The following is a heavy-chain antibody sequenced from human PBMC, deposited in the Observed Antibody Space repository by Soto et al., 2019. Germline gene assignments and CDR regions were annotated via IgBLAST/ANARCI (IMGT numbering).Heavy chain of an antibody. Sequence: PGGSLRLSCAASGFTFSSYGMHWVRQAPGKGLEWVAAILHDGSNKYYADSVKGRFTISRDNSKNTLCLQMNSLRAEDTAVYYCAKERLYSSSFDYWGQGTLVTVSS. J-gene: IGHJ4*02. CDR2: ILHDGSNK. CDR1: GFTFSSYG. D-gene: IGHD6-13*01. V-gene: IGHV3-30*18. CDR3: AKERLYSSSFDY.